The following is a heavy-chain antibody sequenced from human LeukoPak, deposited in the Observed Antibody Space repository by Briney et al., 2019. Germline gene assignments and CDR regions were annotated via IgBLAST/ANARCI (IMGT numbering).Heavy chain of an antibody. Sequence: GASLMISCKASGYSFTSYWIGWVRQMPGKGVEGMGIIYPGDSDTSYNPSFQGQLTISAATSITTAYLQWSSPKASATAMYYCARPLAAESDDAFDIWGQGTMVTASS. V-gene: IGHV5-51*01. CDR2: IYPGDSDT. D-gene: IGHD6-13*01. J-gene: IGHJ3*02. CDR1: GYSFTSYW. CDR3: ARPLAAESDDAFDI.